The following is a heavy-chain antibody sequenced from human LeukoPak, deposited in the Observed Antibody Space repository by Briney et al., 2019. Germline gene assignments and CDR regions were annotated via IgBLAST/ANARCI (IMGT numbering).Heavy chain of an antibody. J-gene: IGHJ4*02. Sequence: KPGGSLRLSCAASGFTFSSYAMSWVRQAPGKGLEWVSSISSSSSYIYYADSVKGRFTISRDNSKNTVYLQMNTLRAEDTAVYYCAAALRYGKGYYYDSSGLDCWGQGTLVTVSS. CDR2: ISSSSSYI. V-gene: IGHV3-21*01. D-gene: IGHD3-22*01. CDR1: GFTFSSYA. CDR3: AAALRYGKGYYYDSSGLDC.